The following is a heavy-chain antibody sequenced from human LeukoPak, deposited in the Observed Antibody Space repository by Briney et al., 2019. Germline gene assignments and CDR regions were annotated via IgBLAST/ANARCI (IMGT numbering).Heavy chain of an antibody. CDR3: AREYSH. V-gene: IGHV4-61*02. CDR2: IYTSGST. D-gene: IGHD5-12*01. CDR1: GDSITSGDSY. J-gene: IGHJ4*02. Sequence: SETLSLTCSVSGDSITSGDSYWTWIRQPAGRGQEWIGLIYTSGSTKYNPSLKSRITMSLDTSKNQISLQLNSVTAADTAVYYCAREYSHWGQGTLVTVSS.